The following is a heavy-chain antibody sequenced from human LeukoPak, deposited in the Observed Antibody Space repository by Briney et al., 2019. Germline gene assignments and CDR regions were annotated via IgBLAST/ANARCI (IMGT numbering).Heavy chain of an antibody. Sequence: GGSLRLSCAASGFTFSSYAMHWVRQAPGKGLEYVSAISSNGGSTYYANSVKGRFTVSRDNSKNTLYLQMGSLRAEDTAVYYCARDQLELFRYYMDVWGKGTTVTVSS. D-gene: IGHD1-7*01. CDR3: ARDQLELFRYYMDV. J-gene: IGHJ6*03. CDR2: ISSNGGST. CDR1: GFTFSSYA. V-gene: IGHV3-64*01.